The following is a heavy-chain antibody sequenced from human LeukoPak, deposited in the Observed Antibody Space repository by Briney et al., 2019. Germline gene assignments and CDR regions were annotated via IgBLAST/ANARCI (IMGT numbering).Heavy chain of an antibody. V-gene: IGHV3-23*01. CDR1: GFGFSNHD. Sequence: GGSLRLSCVASGFGFSNHDMTWGRQAPGKGLEWVSSISGSGSGTFYTDSVKGRFTISRDTSKNTLYLEMNNLKDEDTAVYYRVKGYHFDWWGQGTLVIVSS. CDR2: ISGSGSGT. CDR3: VKGYHFDW. J-gene: IGHJ4*02. D-gene: IGHD1-26*01.